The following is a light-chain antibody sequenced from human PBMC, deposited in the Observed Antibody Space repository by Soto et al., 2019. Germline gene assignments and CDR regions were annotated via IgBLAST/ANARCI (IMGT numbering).Light chain of an antibody. CDR1: SSDIGIYNY. CDR3: SSYTRSSTLI. V-gene: IGLV2-14*01. CDR2: DVN. J-gene: IGLJ2*01. Sequence: QSALTQPASVSGSPGQSITISCTGTSSDIGIYNYVSWYQQHPGKGPKLIIYDVNNRPSGVSDRFSGSKSGNTASLTISGLQTEDEADYYCSSYTRSSTLIFGGGTKLTVL.